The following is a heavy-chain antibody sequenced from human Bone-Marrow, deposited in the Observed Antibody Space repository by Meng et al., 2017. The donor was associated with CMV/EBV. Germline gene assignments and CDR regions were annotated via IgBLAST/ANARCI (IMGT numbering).Heavy chain of an antibody. CDR1: GINFGTYW. CDR3: AAGDFFED. D-gene: IGHD3-10*01. V-gene: IGHV3-7*01. Sequence: GGSLRLSCAASGINFGTYWMSWVRQAPGKGLEFVVNINSDGSEKYYVDSVKGRFTVSRDNAKNSLFLQMNSLGVDDTAVYYCAAGDFFEDWGQGTLVTVSS. CDR2: INSDGSEK. J-gene: IGHJ4*02.